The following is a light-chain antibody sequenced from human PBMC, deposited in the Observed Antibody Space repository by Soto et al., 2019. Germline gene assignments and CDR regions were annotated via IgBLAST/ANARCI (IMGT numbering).Light chain of an antibody. J-gene: IGKJ1*01. V-gene: IGKV1-5*01. Sequence: DIQMTQSPSTLSAFVGDRVTITCRASPSISAWWAWYQQKPGKAPKLLIYDASSLDSGVPSRFSGSGSETEFHLTITSLQPDDFATYYCQQYNSYPGTFGQGTKVDIK. CDR3: QQYNSYPGT. CDR2: DAS. CDR1: PSISAW.